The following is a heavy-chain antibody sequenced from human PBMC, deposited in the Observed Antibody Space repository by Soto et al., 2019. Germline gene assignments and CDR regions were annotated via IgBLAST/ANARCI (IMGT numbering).Heavy chain of an antibody. V-gene: IGHV4-61*01. CDR2: MYNSGGT. CDR1: GGSVSTGSYY. CDR3: ARDQRGDYYDRSDYYFQYSMDV. Sequence: QVQLQESGPGLVKPSETLSLTCTVSGGSVSTGSYYWSWIRQPPGKGLEWIGHMYNSGGTNYNPSLKSRVTISLDTSRNQFSLKLSSVTDADTAVYYCARDQRGDYYDRSDYYFQYSMDVWGQGTTVTVSS. J-gene: IGHJ6*02. D-gene: IGHD3-22*01.